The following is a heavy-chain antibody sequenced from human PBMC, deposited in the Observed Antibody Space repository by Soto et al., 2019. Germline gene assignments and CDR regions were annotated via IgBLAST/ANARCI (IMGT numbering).Heavy chain of an antibody. J-gene: IGHJ4*02. Sequence: GGSLRLSCAASGFTVSSNFMSWVRQAPGKGLEWVSIIYSDGSTYYADSVKGRFTISRDNAKNSLYLQMNSLRAEDTAIYFCARDESAGSSTSNWGQGTLVTVSS. CDR1: GFTVSSNF. CDR3: ARDESAGSSTSN. CDR2: IYSDGST. D-gene: IGHD2-2*01. V-gene: IGHV3-66*01.